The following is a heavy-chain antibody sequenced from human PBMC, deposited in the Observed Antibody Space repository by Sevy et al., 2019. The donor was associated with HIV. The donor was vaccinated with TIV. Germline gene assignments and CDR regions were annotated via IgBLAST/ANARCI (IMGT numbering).Heavy chain of an antibody. CDR3: ARGRRNWGLRGLDV. J-gene: IGHJ6*02. Sequence: GGSLRLSCAASGFTFSDSWMTWVRQAPGKGLEWVANIKEDGNERYYVDSVKGRFTLSRDNAKMSVYLELTSLRVEDSAIYHCARGRRNWGLRGLDVWGQGTTVTVSS. D-gene: IGHD3-16*01. V-gene: IGHV3-7*01. CDR2: IKEDGNER. CDR1: GFTFSDSW.